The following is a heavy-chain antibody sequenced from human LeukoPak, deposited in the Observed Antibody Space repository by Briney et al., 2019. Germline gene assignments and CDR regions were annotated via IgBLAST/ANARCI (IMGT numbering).Heavy chain of an antibody. D-gene: IGHD6-13*01. CDR3: ARDMVQKGAAAGFNWFDP. CDR1: GPSLSLNY. CDR2: AYYSGST. J-gene: IGHJ5*02. Sequence: SETLTLTCNVSGPSLSLNYWSWIRQPPGKGLEWIGNAYYSGSTNYNPSLKSRVTISVDMFQNQFSLRLSSVTAADTAVYYCARDMVQKGAAAGFNWFDPWGQGTLVTVSS. V-gene: IGHV4-59*12.